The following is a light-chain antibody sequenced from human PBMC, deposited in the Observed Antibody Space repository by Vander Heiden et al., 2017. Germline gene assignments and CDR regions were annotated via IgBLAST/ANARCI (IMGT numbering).Light chain of an antibody. J-gene: IGLJ2*01. V-gene: IGLV3-1*01. CDR3: QAWDSSTRVV. CDR2: QDT. CDR1: KLGDKY. Sequence: SFELTQPPSSHVSPGQTASIACSGDKLGDKYACWYQQKPGQSPVLVIYQDTKRPSGIPERFSGSNSGNTATLTISGTQAMDEADYYCQAWDSSTRVVFGGGTKLTVL.